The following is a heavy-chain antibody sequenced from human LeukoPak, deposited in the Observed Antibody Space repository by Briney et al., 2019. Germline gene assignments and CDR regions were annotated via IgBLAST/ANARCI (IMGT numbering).Heavy chain of an antibody. J-gene: IGHJ4*02. D-gene: IGHD3-22*01. Sequence: SQTLSLTCSVSGGSITGYYWNWIRQPAGKGLEWIGRICTSGSTSYNPSLESRVTMSLDASKNQFSLKLSSVTAADTAVYFCAKGRGYYDSSGYFNFWGQGILVTVST. CDR2: ICTSGST. CDR1: GGSITGYY. CDR3: AKGRGYYDSSGYFNF. V-gene: IGHV4-4*07.